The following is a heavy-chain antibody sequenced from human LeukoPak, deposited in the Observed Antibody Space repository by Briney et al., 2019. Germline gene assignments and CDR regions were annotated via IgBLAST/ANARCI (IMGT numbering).Heavy chain of an antibody. CDR2: IWYDGSNK. CDR3: ARGSPHYFDY. V-gene: IGHV3-33*08. CDR1: GFSFSSFW. Sequence: GGSLSLSCVASGFSFSSFWMTWVRQAPGKGLEWVAVIWYDGSNKYYADSVKGRFTISRDNSKNTLYLQMNSLRAEDTAVYYCARGSPHYFDYWGQGTLVTVSS. J-gene: IGHJ4*02.